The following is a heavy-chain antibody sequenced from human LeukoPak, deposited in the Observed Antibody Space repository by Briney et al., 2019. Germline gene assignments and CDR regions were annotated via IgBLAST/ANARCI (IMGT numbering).Heavy chain of an antibody. CDR2: IYYSGST. CDR1: GGSISSYY. Sequence: SETLSLTCTVSGGSISSYYWSWIRQPPGKGLEWIGYIYYSGSTNYNPSLKSRVTISVDTSKNQFSLKLSSVTAADTAVYYCAGQRDRWLPEYFQHWGQGTLVTVSS. V-gene: IGHV4-59*01. CDR3: AGQRDRWLPEYFQH. D-gene: IGHD5-24*01. J-gene: IGHJ1*01.